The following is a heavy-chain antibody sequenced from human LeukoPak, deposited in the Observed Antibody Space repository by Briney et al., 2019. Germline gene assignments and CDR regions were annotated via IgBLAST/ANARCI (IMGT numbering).Heavy chain of an antibody. Sequence: SQTLSLTCAVSGGSISSGGYSWSWIRQPPGKGLEWIGYIYHSGSTYYNPSLKSRVTISVDRSKNQFSLKLSSVTAADTAVYYCARAGVSPHYNSDYWGQGTLVTVSS. CDR1: GGSISSGGYS. D-gene: IGHD3-10*01. J-gene: IGHJ4*02. CDR2: IYHSGST. CDR3: ARAGVSPHYNSDY. V-gene: IGHV4-30-2*01.